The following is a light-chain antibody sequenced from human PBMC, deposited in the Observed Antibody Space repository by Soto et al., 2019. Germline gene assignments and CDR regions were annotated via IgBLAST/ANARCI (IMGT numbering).Light chain of an antibody. CDR3: FSYAGSSTWV. CDR1: RSDIGSYNS. V-gene: IGLV2-23*02. Sequence: QSALTQPASVSGSPGQSITISCTGTRSDIGSYNSIAWYQQHPGKAPRVMISRVTKRPSGISNRFSGSKSGFTASLTISGLQAEDEADYFCFSYAGSSTWVFGGGTKVTVL. J-gene: IGLJ3*02. CDR2: RVT.